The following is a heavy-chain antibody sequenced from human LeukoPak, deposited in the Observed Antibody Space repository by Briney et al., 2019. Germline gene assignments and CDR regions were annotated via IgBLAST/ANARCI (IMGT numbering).Heavy chain of an antibody. CDR2: IWHEGNDK. CDR3: ARAETYSFGSRTSSYFFVC. J-gene: IGHJ4*02. Sequence: GGPLRLSCAASGFTLSTYGMHGVRQSPGEGREGVAVIWHEGNDKYYAYSVNGLFTISRDKSNHTMYLQIKSLRAEDTAVYDCARAETYSFGSRTSSYFFVCWGQGALVTVSS. D-gene: IGHD3-10*01. V-gene: IGHV3-33*01. CDR1: GFTLSTYG.